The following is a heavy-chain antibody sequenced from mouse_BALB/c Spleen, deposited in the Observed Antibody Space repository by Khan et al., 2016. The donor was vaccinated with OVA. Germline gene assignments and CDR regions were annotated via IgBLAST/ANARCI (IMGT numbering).Heavy chain of an antibody. Sequence: DVKLQESGPGLVKPSQSLSLTCTVTGYSITSGYGWNWIRQFPGNKLEWMGYISYSGSTNYNPSLKSRTPLTRDTSTNQSFLQLNSVTTEDTATYYCARTARIKYWGQGTTLTVSS. CDR3: ARTARIKY. D-gene: IGHD1-2*01. CDR1: GYSITSGYG. CDR2: ISYSGST. J-gene: IGHJ2*01. V-gene: IGHV3-2*02.